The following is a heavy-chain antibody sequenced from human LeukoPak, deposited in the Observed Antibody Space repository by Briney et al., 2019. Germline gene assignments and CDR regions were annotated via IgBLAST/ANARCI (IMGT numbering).Heavy chain of an antibody. CDR1: GFTFSSYG. CDR2: ISGSGDST. Sequence: GGPLRLSCAASGFTFSSYGMSWVRQAPGKGLEWVSGISGSGDSTYYADSVKGRFTISRDNSKNTLYLQMNSLRAEDTAVYYCARRSGIAVAGAFDYWGQGTLVTVSS. CDR3: ARRSGIAVAGAFDY. J-gene: IGHJ4*02. D-gene: IGHD6-19*01. V-gene: IGHV3-23*01.